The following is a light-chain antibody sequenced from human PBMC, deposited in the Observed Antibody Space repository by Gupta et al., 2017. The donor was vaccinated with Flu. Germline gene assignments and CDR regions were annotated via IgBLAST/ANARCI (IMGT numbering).Light chain of an antibody. CDR3: QQAASLPLT. J-gene: IGKJ4*01. CDR2: DAS. Sequence: GDRVTITCRASQGIGNSLAWFQQKPGKAPNPLIYDASSLQSGVPSRFSGSGSGTDFTLTISSLQPEDFATYYCQQAASLPLTFGGGTKVEIK. V-gene: IGKV1-12*01. CDR1: QGIGNS.